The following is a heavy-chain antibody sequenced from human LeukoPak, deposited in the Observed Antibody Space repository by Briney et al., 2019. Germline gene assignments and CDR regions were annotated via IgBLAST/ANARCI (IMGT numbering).Heavy chain of an antibody. Sequence: GSLRLSCVASGFTFDDYGMIWVRHAPGKGLEWVSGINWNGGSTGYADFVKGRFTISRDDAKNSLSLQMNSLRAEDTAFYYCARKASYGSSAYNPHYFDYWGQGVLVTVSS. CDR1: GFTFDDYG. V-gene: IGHV3-20*04. J-gene: IGHJ4*02. CDR2: INWNGGST. D-gene: IGHD6-6*01. CDR3: ARKASYGSSAYNPHYFDY.